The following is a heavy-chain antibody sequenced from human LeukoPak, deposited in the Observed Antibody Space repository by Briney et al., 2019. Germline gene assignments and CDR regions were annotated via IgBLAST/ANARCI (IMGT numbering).Heavy chain of an antibody. CDR3: ATSKPRHCSSTSCHFDY. CDR2: ISGSGGST. CDR1: GFTFSSYS. J-gene: IGHJ4*02. Sequence: GGSLRLSCAASGFTFSSYSMNWVRQAPGKGLEWVSAISGSGGSTYYADSVKGRFTISRDNSKDTLYLQMNSLRAEDTAVYYCATSKPRHCSSTSCHFDYWGQGTLVTVSS. V-gene: IGHV3-23*01. D-gene: IGHD2-2*01.